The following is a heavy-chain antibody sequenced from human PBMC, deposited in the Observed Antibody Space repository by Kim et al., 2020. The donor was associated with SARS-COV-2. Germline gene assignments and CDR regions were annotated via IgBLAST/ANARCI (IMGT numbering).Heavy chain of an antibody. CDR2: FDPEDGET. V-gene: IGHV1-24*01. J-gene: IGHJ5*02. CDR3: ATTAGTGHSNWFDP. D-gene: IGHD6-13*01. CDR1: GYTLTELS. Sequence: ASVKVSCKVSGYTLTELSMHWVRQAPGKGLEWMGGFDPEDGETIYAQKFQGIVTMTEDTSTDTAYMELSSLRSEDTAVYYCATTAGTGHSNWFDPWGQGTLVTVSS.